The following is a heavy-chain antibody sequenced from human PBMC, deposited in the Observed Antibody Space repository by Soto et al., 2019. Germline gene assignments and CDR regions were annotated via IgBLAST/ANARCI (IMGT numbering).Heavy chain of an antibody. J-gene: IGHJ4*02. D-gene: IGHD2-21*02. CDR1: GFSVDRAH. CDR2: MYREGGGGT. Sequence: VQLVESGGTVVQPGGSLRLTCTASGFSVDRAHMSWVRQAPGKGLEWISLMYREGGGGTFYAGSVKGRFTVSRDDAKKMVFLQMSSLRAEDTAVYFCAREVVAPDFYYLDFWGRGTLVTVSS. V-gene: IGHV3-53*01. CDR3: AREVVAPDFYYLDF.